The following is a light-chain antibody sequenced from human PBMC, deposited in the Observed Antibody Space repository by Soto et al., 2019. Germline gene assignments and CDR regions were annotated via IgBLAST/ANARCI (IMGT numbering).Light chain of an antibody. V-gene: IGKV3-20*01. CDR3: QQYGSSTPIT. CDR1: QSVSSSY. Sequence: EIVLTHSPGTLSLSPGERATLSCRASQSVSSSYLAWYQQKPGQAPRLLIYGASSRATGIPDRFSGSGSGTDFTLTISRLEPEDFAVYYCQQYGSSTPITFGPGTKVDIK. J-gene: IGKJ3*01. CDR2: GAS.